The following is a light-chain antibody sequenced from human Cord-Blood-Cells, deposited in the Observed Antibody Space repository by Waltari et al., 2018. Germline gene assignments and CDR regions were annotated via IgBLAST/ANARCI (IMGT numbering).Light chain of an antibody. Sequence: IVMTQSPATLSVSPGERATLACRANQSVSSNFAWYQQKPGQAPRLLIYGASTRATGIPARFSGSGSGTEFTLTISSLQSEDFAVYYCQQYKNWPRTFGQGTKVEIK. CDR1: QSVSSN. CDR2: GAS. J-gene: IGKJ1*01. V-gene: IGKV3-15*01. CDR3: QQYKNWPRT.